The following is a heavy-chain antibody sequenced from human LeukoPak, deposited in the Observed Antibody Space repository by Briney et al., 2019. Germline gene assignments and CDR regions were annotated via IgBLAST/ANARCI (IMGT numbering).Heavy chain of an antibody. V-gene: IGHV4-61*02. CDR2: IYTSGST. CDR3: ARDHSKYYDFWSGYFTWFDP. J-gene: IGHJ5*02. Sequence: SETLSLTRTVSGGSISSGSYYWSWIRQPAGKGLEWIGRIYTSGSTNYNPSLKSRVTISVDTSKNQFSLKLSSVTAADTAVYYCARDHSKYYDFWSGYFTWFDPWGQGTLVTVSS. D-gene: IGHD3-3*01. CDR1: GGSISSGSYY.